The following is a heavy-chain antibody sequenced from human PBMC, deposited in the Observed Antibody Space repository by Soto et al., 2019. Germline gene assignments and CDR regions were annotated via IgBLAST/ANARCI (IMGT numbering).Heavy chain of an antibody. D-gene: IGHD2-2*01. Sequence: SETLSLTCAVYGGSFSGYSWSWIRQSPGKGLVLIGEISQSGSINFNPSLKSRVTMSVDTSKSQFSLKLSSVTAADTAVYYCARGALRGSPNRRTLFDPWGQGTLVTVSS. J-gene: IGHJ5*02. CDR3: ARGALRGSPNRRTLFDP. CDR1: GGSFSGYS. CDR2: ISQSGSI. V-gene: IGHV4-34*01.